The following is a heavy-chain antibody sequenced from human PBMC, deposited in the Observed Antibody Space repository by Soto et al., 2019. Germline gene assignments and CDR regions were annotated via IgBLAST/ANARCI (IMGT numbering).Heavy chain of an antibody. Sequence: GGSLRLSCSASGFTFSGYAMSWVRQAPGKGLEWVSAISGSGGSTYYADSVKGRFTISRDNSKNTLYLQMNSLRAEDTAVYYCAKGGRYCSGGSCPYYYGMDVWGQGTTVTVSS. V-gene: IGHV3-23*01. CDR3: AKGGRYCSGGSCPYYYGMDV. CDR2: ISGSGGST. CDR1: GFTFSGYA. D-gene: IGHD2-15*01. J-gene: IGHJ6*02.